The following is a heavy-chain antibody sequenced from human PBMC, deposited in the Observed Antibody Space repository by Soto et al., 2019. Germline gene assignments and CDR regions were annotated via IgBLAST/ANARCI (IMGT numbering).Heavy chain of an antibody. CDR2: IYYSGST. CDR1: GGSISSGDYY. D-gene: IGHD2-15*01. V-gene: IGHV4-30-4*01. J-gene: IGHJ3*02. Sequence: QVQLQESGPGLVKPSQTLSLTCTVSGGSISSGDYYWSWIRQPPGKGLEWIGYIYYSGSTYYNPSLKSRVTISVDTSKNQFSLKLSSVTAADTAVYYCAHRGCSGGSCYDYDAFDIGGQGTMVTVSS. CDR3: AHRGCSGGSCYDYDAFDI.